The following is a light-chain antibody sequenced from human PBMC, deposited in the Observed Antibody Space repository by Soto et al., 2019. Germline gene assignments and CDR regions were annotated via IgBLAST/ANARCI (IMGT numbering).Light chain of an antibody. J-gene: IGKJ1*01. CDR2: DAP. CDR1: QSIDRW. Sequence: DIQMTQSPSTLSASVGDRVTITCRASQSIDRWLAWYQQKPGKAPKLLIYDAPNLESGVPSRFSGSGSGTEFTLAISSLQPDHFATYFCQQYSSYPWTFGQGTKVEIK. V-gene: IGKV1-5*01. CDR3: QQYSSYPWT.